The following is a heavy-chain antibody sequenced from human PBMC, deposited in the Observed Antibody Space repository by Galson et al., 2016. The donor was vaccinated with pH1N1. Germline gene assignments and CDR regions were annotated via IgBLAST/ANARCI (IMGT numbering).Heavy chain of an antibody. D-gene: IGHD6-19*01. J-gene: IGHJ4*02. CDR2: ISRSGSTI. Sequence: SLRLSCAASGFAFSSYEMNWVRLAPGKGLEWVSHISRSGSTIHYADSVKGRFTVSRDNAKHSLYLQMNSLRAEETAVYYCARPAEQQWLVILPFGYWGQGILVTVSS. CDR3: ARPAEQQWLVILPFGY. V-gene: IGHV3-48*03. CDR1: GFAFSSYE.